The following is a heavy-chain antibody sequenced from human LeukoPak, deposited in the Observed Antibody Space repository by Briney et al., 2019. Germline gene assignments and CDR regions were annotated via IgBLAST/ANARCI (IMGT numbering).Heavy chain of an antibody. Sequence: GGSLRLSCAASGFTFSSYAMHWVRQAPGKGLEWVAVISYDGSNKYYADSVKGRFTISRDNSKNTLYLQMNSLRAEDTAVYYCAREKWLSNNKGAFDIWGQGTMVTVSS. CDR1: GFTFSSYA. CDR3: AREKWLSNNKGAFDI. J-gene: IGHJ3*02. CDR2: ISYDGSNK. V-gene: IGHV3-30*04. D-gene: IGHD3-22*01.